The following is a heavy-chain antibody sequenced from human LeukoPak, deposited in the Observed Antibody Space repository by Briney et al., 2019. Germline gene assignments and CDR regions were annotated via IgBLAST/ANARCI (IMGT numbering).Heavy chain of an antibody. CDR3: ARLGDRSGYYPFDY. J-gene: IGHJ4*02. CDR2: IYYSGST. D-gene: IGHD3-22*01. V-gene: IGHV4-59*01. CDR1: GGSISNYY. Sequence: SETLSLTCTVSGGSISNYYWSWIRQPPGKGLEWSGYIYYSGSTNYNPPLKSRVTISVDTSKNQFALKLSSVTAADTAMYYCARLGDRSGYYPFDYWGQGTLVSVSS.